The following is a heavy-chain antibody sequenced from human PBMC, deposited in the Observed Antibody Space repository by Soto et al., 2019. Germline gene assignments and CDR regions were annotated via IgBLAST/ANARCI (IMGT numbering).Heavy chain of an antibody. J-gene: IGHJ2*01. CDR3: ARGNHRWLQLWYFDL. D-gene: IGHD5-12*01. CDR2: IIPIFGTA. V-gene: IGHV1-69*12. CDR1: GGTFSSYT. Sequence: QDQLVQSGAEVKKPGSSVTVSCKASGGTFSSYTISWVRQAPGQGLEWMGGIIPIFGTANYAQKFQGRVTITADESTSTAYMELSSLISEDTAVYYCARGNHRWLQLWYFDLWGRGTLVTVSS.